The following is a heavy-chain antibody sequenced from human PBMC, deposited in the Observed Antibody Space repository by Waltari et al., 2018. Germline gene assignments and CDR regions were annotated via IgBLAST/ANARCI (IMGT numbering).Heavy chain of an antibody. J-gene: IGHJ5*02. V-gene: IGHV3-74*01. CDR3: ARGLRGMGLDWFDP. D-gene: IGHD3-16*01. CDR2: IKGDGRNT. Sequence: EVQLVESGGGLVQPGGSLRLSCAASGFIFSNYWMHWVRQAPGRGRGGVASIKGDGRNTSYEDTVKGRFTISRDNAKNTLYLQMNSLSPEDTAVYYCARGLRGMGLDWFDPWGQGTLVTVAS. CDR1: GFIFSNYW.